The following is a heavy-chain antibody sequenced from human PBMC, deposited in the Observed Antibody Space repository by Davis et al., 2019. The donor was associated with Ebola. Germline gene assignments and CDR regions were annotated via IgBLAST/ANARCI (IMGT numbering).Heavy chain of an antibody. CDR2: INPKSGVT. D-gene: IGHD1-1*01. V-gene: IGHV1-2*06. J-gene: IGHJ5*02. CDR1: GYTFVGYF. CDR3: ARDKGQLPGGWFDP. Sequence: ASVKVSCKTSGYTFVGYFIHWVRQAPGQRLEWMGRINPKSGVTDYAEKFQDRVTMTRDTSTFTAYMALNNLKSDDTAVYYCARDKGQLPGGWFDPWGQGTLVTVSS.